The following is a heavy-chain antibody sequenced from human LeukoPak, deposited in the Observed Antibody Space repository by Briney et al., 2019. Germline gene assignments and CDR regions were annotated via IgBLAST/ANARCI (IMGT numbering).Heavy chain of an antibody. J-gene: IGHJ4*02. D-gene: IGHD1-7*01. V-gene: IGHV3-7*01. Sequence: GGSLRLSCAVSGFTFTSYWMSWVRQAPGKGLEWVANINEDGSYKFHADSVKGRLTISRDNSKNSLSLQMNSLRVEDTAVYYCARAGSFWHYVYWGQGTLVTVSS. CDR2: INEDGSYK. CDR3: ARAGSFWHYVY. CDR1: GFTFTSYW.